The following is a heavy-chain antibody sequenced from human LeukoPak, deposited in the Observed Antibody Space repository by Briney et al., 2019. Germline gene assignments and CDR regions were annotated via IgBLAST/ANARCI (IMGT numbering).Heavy chain of an antibody. CDR3: ARGGDYLDF. V-gene: IGHV3-7*05. CDR2: IKQDGSEK. CDR1: GFTFSIYW. J-gene: IGHJ4*02. Sequence: TGGSLRPSCAAYGFTFSIYWMSWVRQAPGKGLEWVANIKQDGSEKCYVDSVKGRFTISRDNANNSLYLQMNSLRAEDTAVYYCARGGDYLDFWGQGTLVTVSS.